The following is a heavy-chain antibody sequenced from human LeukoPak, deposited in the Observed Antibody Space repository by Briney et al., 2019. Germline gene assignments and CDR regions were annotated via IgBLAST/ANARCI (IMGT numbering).Heavy chain of an antibody. CDR3: ARGAYCTSTSCYVLGLGPNYYYYYMDV. V-gene: IGHV4-34*01. J-gene: IGHJ6*03. CDR1: GGSFSGYY. D-gene: IGHD2-2*01. CDR2: ITHNGST. Sequence: PSETLTLTCAVYGGSFSGYYWSWIRQPPGKGLEWIGEITHNGSTNYNSSLKSRVTISVDTSKNQFSLKLSSVTAADTAVYYCARGAYCTSTSCYVLGLGPNYYYYYMDVWAKGTTVTVSS.